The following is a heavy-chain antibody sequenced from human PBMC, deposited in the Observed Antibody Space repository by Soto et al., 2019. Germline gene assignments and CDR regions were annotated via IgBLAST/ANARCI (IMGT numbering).Heavy chain of an antibody. CDR3: AMGGLEELSFDY. CDR2: IYSGGST. Sequence: GGSLRLSCAASGFTVSSNYMSWVRQAPGKGLEWVSVIYSGGSTYYADSVKGRFTISRPNSKNTLYLQMNSVRAEDTAVYYWAMGGLEELSFDYWGQGTLVTVSS. D-gene: IGHD3-16*02. CDR1: GFTVSSNY. V-gene: IGHV3-53*04. J-gene: IGHJ4*02.